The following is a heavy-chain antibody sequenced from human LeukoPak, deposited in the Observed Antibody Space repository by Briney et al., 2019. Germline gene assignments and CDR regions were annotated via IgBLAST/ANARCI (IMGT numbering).Heavy chain of an antibody. D-gene: IGHD5-18*01. J-gene: IGHJ3*02. CDR3: ARSRYSYGYHDAFDI. V-gene: IGHV5-51*01. CDR1: GYSFTSYW. CDR2: IYPGDSDT. Sequence: GESLKISCKGSGYSFTSYWIGWVRQMPGKGLEWMGIIYPGDSDTRYSPSFQGQVTISADKSISTAYLQWSSLKASDTAMYYCARSRYSYGYHDAFDIWGQGTMVTVSS.